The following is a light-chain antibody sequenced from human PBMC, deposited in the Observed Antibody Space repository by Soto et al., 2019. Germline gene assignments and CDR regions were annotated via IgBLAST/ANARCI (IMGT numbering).Light chain of an antibody. Sequence: DIQMTQSPSTLSAFVGDRVTITCRASQSVSSSLAWYQQKPGKAPKLLIYDASTLESGVPSRFSGSGYGTDFTLTITSLQPVDFATYYCQQYESFSPYTFGQGTRLEI. CDR2: DAS. CDR1: QSVSSS. V-gene: IGKV1-5*01. J-gene: IGKJ2*01. CDR3: QQYESFSPYT.